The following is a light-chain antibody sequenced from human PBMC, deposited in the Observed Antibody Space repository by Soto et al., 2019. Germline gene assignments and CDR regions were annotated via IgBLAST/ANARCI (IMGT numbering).Light chain of an antibody. Sequence: DIVVTQSPGNLSLSPGERAALSCSASQSVSSSYLACYQQKPGQAPSLLIYGAYTRATGIPARFSGSGSGTDLTLTISSLQSEDFAVYDCQPYNYWHPKTFGQGTKVDIK. CDR1: QSVSSSY. CDR3: QPYNYWHPKT. J-gene: IGKJ1*01. CDR2: GAY. V-gene: IGKV3-15*01.